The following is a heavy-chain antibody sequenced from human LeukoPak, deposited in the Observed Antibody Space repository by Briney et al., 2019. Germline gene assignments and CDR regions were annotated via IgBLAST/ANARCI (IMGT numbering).Heavy chain of an antibody. J-gene: IGHJ4*02. CDR1: GFTFSITY. V-gene: IGHV3-66*01. D-gene: IGHD2/OR15-2a*01. CDR3: ARVEEIGGY. Sequence: PGGSLRLSCAASGFTFSITYMAWVRQAPGKGLEWVSVIYGGGDAYYADSVKGRLTIARDNAKNTLYLQMNSLRAEDTAVYYCARVEEIGGYWGQGTLVTVSS. CDR2: IYGGGDA.